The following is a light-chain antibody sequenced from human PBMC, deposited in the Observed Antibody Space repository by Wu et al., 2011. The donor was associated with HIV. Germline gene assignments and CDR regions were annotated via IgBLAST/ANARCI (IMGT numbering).Light chain of an antibody. CDR1: QSVSSY. Sequence: EIVLTQSPDTLSLSPGDRATLSCRASQSVSSYLAWYQQKPGQAPRLLMYDVSNRATGTPARFSGSGSGTEFTLTISSLQSEDFAVYYCQQYNNWPWTFGQGTKV. CDR2: DVS. V-gene: IGKV3-11*01. CDR3: QQYNNWPWT. J-gene: IGKJ1*01.